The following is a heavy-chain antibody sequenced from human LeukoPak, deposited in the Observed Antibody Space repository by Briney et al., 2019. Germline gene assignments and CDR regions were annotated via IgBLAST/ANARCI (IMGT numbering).Heavy chain of an antibody. J-gene: IGHJ6*02. V-gene: IGHV1-69*04. CDR1: GYTFTSYG. D-gene: IGHD3-10*01. CDR2: IIPILGIA. Sequence: SVKVSCKASGYTFTSYGISWVRQAPGQGLEWMGRIIPILGIANYAQKFQGRVTITADKSTSTAYMELSSLRSEDTAVYYCASDADAPAIRGYYYYGMDVWGQGTTVTVSS. CDR3: ASDADAPAIRGYYYYGMDV.